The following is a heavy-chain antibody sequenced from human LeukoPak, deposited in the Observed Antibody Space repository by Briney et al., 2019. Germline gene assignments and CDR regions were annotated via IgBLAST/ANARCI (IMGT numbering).Heavy chain of an antibody. V-gene: IGHV3-30*18. D-gene: IGHD6-13*01. CDR1: GFTFSSYG. CDR3: AKEGPGIAASFDY. Sequence: AGGSLRLFCAASGFTFSSYGMHWVRQAPGKGLEWVAVISYDGSNKYYADSVKGRFTISRDNSKNTLYLQMNSLRAEDTAVYYCAKEGPGIAASFDYWGQGTLVTVSS. CDR2: ISYDGSNK. J-gene: IGHJ4*02.